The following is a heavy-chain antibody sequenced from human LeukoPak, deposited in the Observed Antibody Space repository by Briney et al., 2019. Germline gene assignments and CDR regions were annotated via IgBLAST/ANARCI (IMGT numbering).Heavy chain of an antibody. CDR3: ARDSQNLGGSTWPDY. Sequence: SGTLSLTCDVSGGSITQTNYWTWVRQPPGKGLEWIGEVNLQGGTNYNPSLLRRVAISVDTSANHVSLQMTSVTAADTAVYYCARDSQNLGGSTWPDYWGQGTLVTVSS. D-gene: IGHD2-15*01. CDR1: GGSITQTNY. J-gene: IGHJ4*02. CDR2: VNLQGGT. V-gene: IGHV4-4*02.